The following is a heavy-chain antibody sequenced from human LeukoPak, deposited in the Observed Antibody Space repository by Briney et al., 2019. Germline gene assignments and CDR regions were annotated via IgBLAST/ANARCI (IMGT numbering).Heavy chain of an antibody. CDR3: ARGSDSSSWHY. V-gene: IGHV1-18*01. CDR2: ISASSGNI. CDR1: GYTFTNYG. J-gene: IGHJ4*02. Sequence: ASVKVSCKASGYTFTNYGISWVRQAPGQGLEWMGWISASSGNINYAQNLQGRVTMTTETSTSTAYMELRSLRSDDTAVYYCARGSDSSSWHYWGQGTLVTVSS. D-gene: IGHD6-13*01.